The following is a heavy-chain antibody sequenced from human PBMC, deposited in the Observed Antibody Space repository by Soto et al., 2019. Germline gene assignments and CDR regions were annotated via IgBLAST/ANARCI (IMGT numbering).Heavy chain of an antibody. V-gene: IGHV1-69*06. CDR1: GGSFNDYA. J-gene: IGHJ4*02. D-gene: IGHD3-3*01. CDR2: IIPLFGTS. CDR3: VRLPLRITVFGKVLGYSDS. Sequence: QVQLVQSGAEVKTPGSSVTVSCTPSGGSFNDYAFRWVRQAPGQGLEWLGGIIPLFGTSDYSPSFRDRATISAVRSTSTVFLELRSLTSQDTAVYYCVRLPLRITVFGKVLGYSDSWGQGSLITVSS.